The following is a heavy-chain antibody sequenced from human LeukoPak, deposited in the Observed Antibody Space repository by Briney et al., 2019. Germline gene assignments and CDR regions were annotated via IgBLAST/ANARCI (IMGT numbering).Heavy chain of an antibody. D-gene: IGHD2-2*01. J-gene: IGHJ4*02. CDR3: ARGRGCSSTTCYPDY. V-gene: IGHV3-21*05. Sequence: GGSLRLSCAASGFTFRSYGMNWVRRAPGHVLEWLSYISSSSSYIYYADSVKGRFTISRDNAKNSLYLQMNSLRAEDTAVYYCARGRGCSSTTCYPDYWGQGTLVTVSS. CDR2: ISSSSSYI. CDR1: GFTFRSYG.